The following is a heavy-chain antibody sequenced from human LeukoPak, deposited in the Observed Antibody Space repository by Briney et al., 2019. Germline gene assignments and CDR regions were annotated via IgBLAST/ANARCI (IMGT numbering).Heavy chain of an antibody. CDR3: TRGLLCTSCYHTFDY. CDR2: ISDSGSVT. J-gene: IGHJ4*02. CDR1: GFTFSAYE. D-gene: IGHD2-8*01. V-gene: IGHV3-48*03. Sequence: GGSLRLSCAASGFTFSAYEMNWVRRGPGKGLEWVSYISDSGSVTHYADSVKGRFTISRDNAKNSLDLQMRSLTAEDTALYYCTRGLLCTSCYHTFDYWGQGSLVTVSS.